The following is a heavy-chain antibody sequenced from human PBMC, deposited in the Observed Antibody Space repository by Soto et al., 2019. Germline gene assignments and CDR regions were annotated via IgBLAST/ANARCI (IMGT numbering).Heavy chain of an antibody. CDR3: ARDPAP. V-gene: IGHV4-39*07. CDR1: GGPITSRTYS. Sequence: SETLSLTCAVSGGPITSRTYSWGWIRQPPGKGLEWIGTIYNSGTTYYNPSLKSRVTISVDTSNNQFSLKLTSVTAADTAVYYCARDPAPWGQGTLVTVSS. CDR2: IYNSGTT. J-gene: IGHJ5*02.